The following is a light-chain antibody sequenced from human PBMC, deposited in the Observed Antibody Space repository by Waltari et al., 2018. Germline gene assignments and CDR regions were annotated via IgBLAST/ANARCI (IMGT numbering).Light chain of an antibody. J-gene: IGLJ1*01. Sequence: QSALTQPPSASGSLGQSVTISCTGTSSDVGNYNYVSWYQQHPGRAPKLIIYDDNRRPSGVPDRFSGSKSGNTASLAVSGLQPEDEADYYCSSYAGSSYVFGTGTTVTVL. V-gene: IGLV2-8*01. CDR3: SSYAGSSYV. CDR1: SSDVGNYNY. CDR2: DDN.